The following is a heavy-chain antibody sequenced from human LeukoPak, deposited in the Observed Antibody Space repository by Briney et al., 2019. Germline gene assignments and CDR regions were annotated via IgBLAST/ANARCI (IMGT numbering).Heavy chain of an antibody. CDR3: ARRGIRSEEYDY. Sequence: GESLKISCKGSGYSFTNYWIDWVRQMPGKGLEWMGIIYPGDSDTRYSPSYQGQVTISADKSINTAYLHWSSPKASDTANYYCARRGIRSEEYDYWGQGTLVTVSS. CDR1: GYSFTNYW. V-gene: IGHV5-51*01. J-gene: IGHJ4*02. D-gene: IGHD2/OR15-2a*01. CDR2: IYPGDSDT.